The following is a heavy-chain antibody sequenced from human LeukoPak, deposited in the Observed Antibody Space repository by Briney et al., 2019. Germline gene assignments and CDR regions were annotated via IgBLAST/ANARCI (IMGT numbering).Heavy chain of an antibody. CDR2: INANSGVT. CDR3: ARDASMLEFDD. V-gene: IGHV1-2*02. J-gene: IGHJ4*02. Sequence: ASVKVSCKASGYTFNSYGISWVRQAPGQGLEWLGWINANSGVTNYAQKFQGRVTMTRDTSISTAYMELSGLRADDTAVYYCARDASMLEFDDWGQGTLVTVSS. CDR1: GYTFNSYG. D-gene: IGHD2-8*01.